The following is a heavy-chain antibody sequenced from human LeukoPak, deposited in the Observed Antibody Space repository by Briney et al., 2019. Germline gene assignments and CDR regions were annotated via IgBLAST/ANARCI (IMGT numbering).Heavy chain of an antibody. D-gene: IGHD6-13*01. Sequence: NPSETLSLTCTVSGGSISSYYWSWIRQPAGKGLEWLGRIYTSGSTNYNPSLKSRVTMSVHTSQNQFSLKLSYVTAADTAVYYCARVLKYSSSWYVYYYMDVWGKGTTVTISS. CDR1: GGSISSYY. CDR3: ARVLKYSSSWYVYYYMDV. J-gene: IGHJ6*03. V-gene: IGHV4-4*07. CDR2: IYTSGST.